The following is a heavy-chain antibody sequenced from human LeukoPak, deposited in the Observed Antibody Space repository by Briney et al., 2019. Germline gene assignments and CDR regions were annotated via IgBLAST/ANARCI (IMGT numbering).Heavy chain of an antibody. Sequence: SETLSLTCTVSGGSISSSSYYWGWIRQPPGKGLEWIGSIYYSGSTYYNPSLKSRVTISVDTSKNQFSLKLSSVTAADTAVYYCASGPFRGGISYYYYYMDVWGKGTTVTVSS. D-gene: IGHD3-16*01. CDR1: GGSISSSSYY. CDR3: ASGPFRGGISYYYYYMDV. V-gene: IGHV4-39*01. CDR2: IYYSGST. J-gene: IGHJ6*03.